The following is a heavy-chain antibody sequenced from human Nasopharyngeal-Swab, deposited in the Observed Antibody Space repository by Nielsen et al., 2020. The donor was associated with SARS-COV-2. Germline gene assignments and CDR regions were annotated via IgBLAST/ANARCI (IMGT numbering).Heavy chain of an antibody. V-gene: IGHV3-23*03. CDR3: AKETVGALDY. J-gene: IGHJ4*02. Sequence: GESLKISCAASGFTFSRYAMSWVRQAPGKGLEWVSVIYSGGSSTYYADSVKGRFTISRDNSKNTLYLQMNSLRAEDTAVYYCAKETVGALDYWGQGTLVTVSS. CDR1: GFTFSRYA. D-gene: IGHD1-26*01. CDR2: IYSGGSST.